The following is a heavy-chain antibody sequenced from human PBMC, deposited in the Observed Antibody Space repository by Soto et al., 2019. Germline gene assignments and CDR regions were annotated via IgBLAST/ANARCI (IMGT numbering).Heavy chain of an antibody. Sequence: GGSRRLSCAAAGFTFSSYLMQWVRQSPEKGLEWVATIWHNGVNKYYADFVQGRFTISRDNSKNTQSLQMDNLRAEDTAVYYCARDGVGATTYFGYLDYWSQGTLVTVSS. J-gene: IGHJ4*02. D-gene: IGHD1-26*01. V-gene: IGHV3-33*08. CDR2: IWHNGVNK. CDR3: ARDGVGATTYFGYLDY. CDR1: GFTFSSYL.